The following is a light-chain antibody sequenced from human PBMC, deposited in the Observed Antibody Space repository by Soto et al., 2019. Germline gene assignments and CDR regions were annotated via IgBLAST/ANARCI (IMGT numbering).Light chain of an antibody. CDR2: ATS. J-gene: IGKJ1*01. Sequence: EIVLTQSPGTLSLSPGDRATLSCRASQPVGSAYLAWYRQTHGQAPRPLIYATSSRATGISDRFSGSGSGTEFTLTISRLEPEDFATYYCHQHGDSPWTFGQGTKVEIK. V-gene: IGKV3-20*01. CDR1: QPVGSAY. CDR3: HQHGDSPWT.